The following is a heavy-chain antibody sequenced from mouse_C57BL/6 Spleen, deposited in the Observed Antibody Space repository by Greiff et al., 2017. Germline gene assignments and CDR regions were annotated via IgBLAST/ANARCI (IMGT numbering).Heavy chain of an antibody. V-gene: IGHV1-64*01. CDR3: AREHSNSRGEYARDY. D-gene: IGHD2-5*01. CDR2: IHPNSGST. CDR1: GYTFTSYW. Sequence: QVQLQQPGAELVKPGASVKLSCKASGYTFTSYWMHWVKQRPGQGLEWIGMIHPNSGSTNYNEKFKSKDTLTVDKSSSTAYMQLSSLTSEDSAVYYCAREHSNSRGEYARDYWGQGTSVTVSS. J-gene: IGHJ4*01.